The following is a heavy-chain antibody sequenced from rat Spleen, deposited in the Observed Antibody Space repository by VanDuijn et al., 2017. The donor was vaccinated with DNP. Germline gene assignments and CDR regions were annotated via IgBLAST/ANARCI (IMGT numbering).Heavy chain of an antibody. CDR1: GFTFSYYG. D-gene: IGHD1-3*01. Sequence: EVQLVESGGGLVQPGRSLKLSCAASGFTFSYYGMAWVRQAPKKGLEWVASISHDGGGTFYGDSVKGRFTISRENAKTTLYLQMNSLRSEDTATYYCARHADYGSPFAYWGQGTLVTVSS. V-gene: IGHV5-22*01. CDR3: ARHADYGSPFAY. J-gene: IGHJ3*01. CDR2: ISHDGGGT.